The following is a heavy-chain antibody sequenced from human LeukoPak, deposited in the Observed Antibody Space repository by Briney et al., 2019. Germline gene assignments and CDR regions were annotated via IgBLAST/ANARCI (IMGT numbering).Heavy chain of an antibody. CDR2: IRYDGSNK. D-gene: IGHD5-18*01. V-gene: IGHV3-30*02. Sequence: PGGSLRLSCAASGFTFSSYGMHWVRQAPGKGLEWVAFIRYDGSNKYYADSVKGRFTISRDNSKNTLYLQMNSLRAEDTAVYYCAKDVLQLTGYYYYYMDVWGKGTTVTISS. CDR1: GFTFSSYG. J-gene: IGHJ6*03. CDR3: AKDVLQLTGYYYYYMDV.